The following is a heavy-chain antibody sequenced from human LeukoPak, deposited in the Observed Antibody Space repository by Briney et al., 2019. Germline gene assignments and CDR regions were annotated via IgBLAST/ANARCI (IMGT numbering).Heavy chain of an antibody. CDR1: GGSISSSSYY. CDR3: AITYSNYFEY. CDR2: IYYSGST. Sequence: KPSETLSLTCTVSGGSISSSSYYWGWSRQPPGKGLEWIGSIYYSGSTYYNPSLKSRVTISVDTSKNQFSLKLSSVTAADTAVYYCAITYSNYFEYWGQGTLVTVSS. D-gene: IGHD4-11*01. V-gene: IGHV4-39*01. J-gene: IGHJ4*02.